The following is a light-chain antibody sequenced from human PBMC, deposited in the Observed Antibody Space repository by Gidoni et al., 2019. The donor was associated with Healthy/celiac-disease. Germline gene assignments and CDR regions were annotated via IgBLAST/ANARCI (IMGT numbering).Light chain of an antibody. CDR3: SSYTSSSTPNWV. J-gene: IGLJ3*02. CDR2: EVS. Sequence: QSALTQPASVSGSPGQSIPLSCTGTSSDVGGYNYVSWYQQHPGKAPKIMIYEVSNRPSGVSNRFSGSKSGNTASLTISGLQAEDEADYYCSSYTSSSTPNWVFGGGTKLTVL. CDR1: SSDVGGYNY. V-gene: IGLV2-14*01.